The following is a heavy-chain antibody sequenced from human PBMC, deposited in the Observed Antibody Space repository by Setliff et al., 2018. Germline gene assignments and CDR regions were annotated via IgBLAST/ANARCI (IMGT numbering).Heavy chain of an antibody. D-gene: IGHD1-1*01. Sequence: GGSLRLSCAASGFTFSDYYMSWIRQAPGRGLEWVSYISGSGTTIYYADSVKGRFTISRDNAKNSLYLQMNSLRVEDTAVYYCVRDYKWGFDYWGQGARVTVSS. CDR3: VRDYKWGFDY. J-gene: IGHJ4*02. CDR2: ISGSGTTI. CDR1: GFTFSDYY. V-gene: IGHV3-11*04.